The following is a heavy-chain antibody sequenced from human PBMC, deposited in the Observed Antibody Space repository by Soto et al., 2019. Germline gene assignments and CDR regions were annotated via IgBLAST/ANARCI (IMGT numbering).Heavy chain of an antibody. CDR1: GASISSTSSGDW. CDR3: AKMVGASLVDY. CDR2: IHHSGST. J-gene: IGHJ4*02. D-gene: IGHD1-26*01. V-gene: IGHV4-4*02. Sequence: QVQLQESGPGLVKPSGTLSLTCTVSGASISSTSSGDWWSWVRQPPGKGLEWIGEIHHSGSTNYNPFLRSRVTTSVDKSKNQFSLRLSSVTAADTAVYYCAKMVGASLVDYWGQGTLVTVSS.